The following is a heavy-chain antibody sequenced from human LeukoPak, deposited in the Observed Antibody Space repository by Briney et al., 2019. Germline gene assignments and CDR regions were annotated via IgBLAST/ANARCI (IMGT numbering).Heavy chain of an antibody. CDR2: ISGSGGST. CDR1: GFTFSSYA. CDR3: AKLSQPDYYYYMDV. Sequence: GGSLRLSCAASGFTFSSYAMSWVRQAPGKGLEWVSAISGSGGSTYYADSVKGRFTISRDNSKNTLYLQMNSLRAEDTAVYYCAKLSQPDYYYYMDVWGKGTTVTVSS. D-gene: IGHD6-13*01. J-gene: IGHJ6*03. V-gene: IGHV3-23*01.